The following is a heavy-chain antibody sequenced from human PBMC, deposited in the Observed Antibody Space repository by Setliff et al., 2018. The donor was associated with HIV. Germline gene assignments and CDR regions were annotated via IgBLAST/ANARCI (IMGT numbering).Heavy chain of an antibody. V-gene: IGHV1-24*01. D-gene: IGHD6-6*01. CDR1: GYTLSELS. CDR3: ATGSAAHPFAY. Sequence: ASVKVSCKVSGYTLSELSRHWVRQAPGKGLEWMGGFNPEDDETLYAQKFQGRVTMTEDTSADTAYMELSSLRSDDTAVYYCATGSAAHPFAYWGQGTLVTVSS. J-gene: IGHJ4*02. CDR2: FNPEDDET.